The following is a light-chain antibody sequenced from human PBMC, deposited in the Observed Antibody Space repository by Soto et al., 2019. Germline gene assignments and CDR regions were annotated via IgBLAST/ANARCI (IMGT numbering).Light chain of an antibody. Sequence: QSALTQPPSASGSPGQSVTISCTGTNSDVGGYNYVSWYQQHPGKAPKLMIYEVSKRPSGVPDRFSGSKSGNTASLTVSGLQAEDEADYYSSSYAGGNKIFGTGTKLTVL. CDR3: SSYAGGNKI. V-gene: IGLV2-8*01. CDR2: EVS. J-gene: IGLJ1*01. CDR1: NSDVGGYNY.